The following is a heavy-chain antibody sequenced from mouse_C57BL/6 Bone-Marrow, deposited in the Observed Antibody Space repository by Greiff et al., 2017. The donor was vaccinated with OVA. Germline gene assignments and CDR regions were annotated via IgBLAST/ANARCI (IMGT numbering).Heavy chain of an antibody. J-gene: IGHJ4*01. D-gene: IGHD1-1*01. CDR1: GFTFSSYG. CDR3: ARRGIITTVVATGAMDY. CDR2: ISSGGSYT. Sequence: EVKLQESGGDLVKPGGSLKLSCAASGFTFSSYGMSWVRQTPDKRLEWVATISSGGSYTYYPDSVKGRFTISRDNAKNTLYLQMSSLKSEDTAMYYCARRGIITTVVATGAMDYWGQGTSVTVSS. V-gene: IGHV5-6*02.